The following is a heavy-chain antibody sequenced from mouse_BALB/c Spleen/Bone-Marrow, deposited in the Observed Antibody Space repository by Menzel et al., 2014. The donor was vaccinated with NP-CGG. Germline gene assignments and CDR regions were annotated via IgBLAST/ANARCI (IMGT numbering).Heavy chain of an antibody. J-gene: IGHJ2*01. CDR2: INPSNGRT. CDR3: ARTYFDY. Sequence: VKLMESGAELVKPGASVKLSCKASGYTFTSYWMHWVKQRPGQGLEWIGEINPSNGRTNYNEKFKSKATLTVDKSSSTAYMQLSSLTSEDSAVYYCARTYFDYWGQDTTLTVSS. CDR1: GYTFTSYW. V-gene: IGHV1S81*02.